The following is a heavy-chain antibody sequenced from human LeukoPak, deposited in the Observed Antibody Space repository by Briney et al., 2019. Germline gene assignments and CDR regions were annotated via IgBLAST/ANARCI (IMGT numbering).Heavy chain of an antibody. Sequence: ASVKVSCKASGYAFTGYYMHWVRQAPGQGLEWMGWINPNSGGTNYAQKFQGRVTMTRDTSISTGYMELSRLRSDDTVVYYCARARSYITMVRGVSMEVWGQGTTVTVSS. CDR2: INPNSGGT. D-gene: IGHD3-10*01. CDR3: ARARSYITMVRGVSMEV. CDR1: GYAFTGYY. V-gene: IGHV1-2*02. J-gene: IGHJ6*02.